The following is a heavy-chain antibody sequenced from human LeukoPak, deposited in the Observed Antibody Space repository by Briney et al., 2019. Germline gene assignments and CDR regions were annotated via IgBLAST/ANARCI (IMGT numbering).Heavy chain of an antibody. CDR1: GYTFTGYY. CDR3: ARGARGSGSYPPAVYYFDY. D-gene: IGHD3-10*01. V-gene: IGHV1-2*02. CDR2: INPTSGGT. Sequence: GASVKVSCKASGYTFTGYYMHWVRQAPGQGLAWMGWINPTSGGTNYAQKFQGRVTMTRDTSISTAYMELSRLRSDDTAVYYCARGARGSGSYPPAVYYFDYWGQGTLVTVSS. J-gene: IGHJ4*02.